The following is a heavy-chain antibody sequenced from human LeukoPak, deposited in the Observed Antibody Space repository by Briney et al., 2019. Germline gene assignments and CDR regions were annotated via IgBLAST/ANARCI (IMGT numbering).Heavy chain of an antibody. J-gene: IGHJ4*02. Sequence: GWSLRLSCASSGFTVRSNYMSWVRQAPGKGLEWVSVIYSGGSTYYADSVKGRFTISRHNSKNTLYLQMNSLRAEDTAVYYCARATYYYDSSGYPYPYYFDYWGQGTLVTVSS. CDR1: GFTVRSNY. D-gene: IGHD3-22*01. CDR3: ARATYYYDSSGYPYPYYFDY. V-gene: IGHV3-53*04. CDR2: IYSGGST.